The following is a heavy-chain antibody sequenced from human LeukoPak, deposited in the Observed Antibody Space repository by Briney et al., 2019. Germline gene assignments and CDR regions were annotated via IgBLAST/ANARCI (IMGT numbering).Heavy chain of an antibody. CDR2: IIPIFGTA. J-gene: IGHJ4*02. Sequence: ASVKVSCKASGGTFSSYAISWVRQAPGQGLEWMGGIIPIFGTANYAQKFQGRVTITADESTSTAYMELSSLRSEDTAVYYCARVPFCSSTSCYMDYWGQGTLVTVSS. CDR3: ARVPFCSSTSCYMDY. D-gene: IGHD2-2*02. CDR1: GGTFSSYA. V-gene: IGHV1-69*13.